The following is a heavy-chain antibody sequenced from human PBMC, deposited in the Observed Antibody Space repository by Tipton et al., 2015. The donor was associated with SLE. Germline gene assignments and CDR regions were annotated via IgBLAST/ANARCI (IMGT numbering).Heavy chain of an antibody. CDR1: GFSIIRGYS. D-gene: IGHD3-16*02. Sequence: TLSLTCSVSGFSIIRGYSSGWIRLPPGQGLGRIGSIYHSGSTYYNPSLKSRVTISVDTSKNQFSLKLSSVTAADTAVYYCARDPAFGGVIPTPTWGQGTMVTVSS. CDR3: ARDPAFGGVIPTPT. J-gene: IGHJ3*01. V-gene: IGHV4-38-2*02. CDR2: IYHSGST.